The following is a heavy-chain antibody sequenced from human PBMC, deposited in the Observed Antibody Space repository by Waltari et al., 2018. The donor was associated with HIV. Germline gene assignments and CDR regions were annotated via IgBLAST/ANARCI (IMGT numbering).Heavy chain of an antibody. J-gene: IGHJ6*02. CDR2: INPNSGGT. Sequence: QVQLVQSGAEVKKPGASVKVSCKASGYTFTGYYMHWVRQAPGQGLEWMGWINPNSGGTNYAQKFQGRVTMTRDTSISTAYMELSRLRSDDTAVYYCARGPNWPGYYYYYGMDVWGQGTTVTVSS. CDR1: GYTFTGYY. V-gene: IGHV1-2*02. D-gene: IGHD7-27*01. CDR3: ARGPNWPGYYYYYGMDV.